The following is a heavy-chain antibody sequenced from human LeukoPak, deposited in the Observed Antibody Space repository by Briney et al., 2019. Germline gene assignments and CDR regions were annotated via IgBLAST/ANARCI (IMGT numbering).Heavy chain of an antibody. CDR2: IGGSGGGT. D-gene: IGHD3-22*01. Sequence: GGSLRLSCAVSGITLSNHGMTWVRQAPGEGLEWVAGIGGSGGGTKYADSVKGRFTISRDNSKNTLYLEMNSLRAEDTAVYFCAKRGVVIRVILVGFHREANYFDSWGQGALVTVS. CDR1: GITLSNHG. CDR3: AKRGVVIRVILVGFHREANYFDS. J-gene: IGHJ4*02. V-gene: IGHV3-23*01.